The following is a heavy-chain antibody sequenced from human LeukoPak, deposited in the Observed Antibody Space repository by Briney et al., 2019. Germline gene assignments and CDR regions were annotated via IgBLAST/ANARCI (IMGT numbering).Heavy chain of an antibody. CDR1: GFTFCSYV. V-gene: IGHV3-23*01. Sequence: GGSLRLSCAASGFTFCSYVMNWVRQAPGKGLEWVSTIGGGGYSTYYADSVKGRFTISRDNSKNTLFLQMNSLRAEDTAIYYCAKGSVSMAGTPGDVWGQGTTVTVSS. CDR2: IGGGGYST. D-gene: IGHD6-19*01. CDR3: AKGSVSMAGTPGDV. J-gene: IGHJ6*02.